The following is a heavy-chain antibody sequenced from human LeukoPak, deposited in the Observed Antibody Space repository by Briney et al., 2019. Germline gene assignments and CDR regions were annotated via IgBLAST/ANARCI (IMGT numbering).Heavy chain of an antibody. CDR3: ARAMVRGVRPPYYYYMDV. J-gene: IGHJ6*03. V-gene: IGHV4-39*07. CDR1: GGSISSSNYY. D-gene: IGHD3-10*01. CDR2: IYYSGST. Sequence: SETLSLTCTVSGGSISSSNYYWGWIRQPPGKGLEWIGSIYYSGSTYFNPSLKSRVTISVDTSKNQFSLKLSSVTAADTAVYYCARAMVRGVRPPYYYYMDVWGKGTTVTVSS.